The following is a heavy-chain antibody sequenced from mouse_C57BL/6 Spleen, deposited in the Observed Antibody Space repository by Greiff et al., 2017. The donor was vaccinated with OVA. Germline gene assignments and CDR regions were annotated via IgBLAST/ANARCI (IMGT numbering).Heavy chain of an antibody. Sequence: VQLQQSGAELVKPGASVKISCKASGYTFTDYYINWVKQRPGQGLEWIGKIGPGSGSTYYNEQFKGKATLTADKSSSTAYMQLSSLTSEDSAVDCCAREVYYYGSSPFAYWGQGTLVTVSA. CDR3: AREVYYYGSSPFAY. V-gene: IGHV1-77*01. J-gene: IGHJ3*01. D-gene: IGHD1-1*01. CDR2: IGPGSGST. CDR1: GYTFTDYY.